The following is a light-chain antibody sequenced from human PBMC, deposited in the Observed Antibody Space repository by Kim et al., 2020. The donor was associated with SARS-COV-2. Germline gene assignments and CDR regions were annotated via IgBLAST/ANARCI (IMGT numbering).Light chain of an antibody. Sequence: SYELTQPPSVSVSPGQTATITCSGDKLGDKYACWYQQKTGQSPVLVIHEETKRPSGIPERFSGSNSGNTASLTISGTQAMDEADYYCLAWDSGTPVFGGGTQLTVL. CDR3: LAWDSGTPV. CDR2: EET. CDR1: KLGDKY. V-gene: IGLV3-1*01. J-gene: IGLJ3*02.